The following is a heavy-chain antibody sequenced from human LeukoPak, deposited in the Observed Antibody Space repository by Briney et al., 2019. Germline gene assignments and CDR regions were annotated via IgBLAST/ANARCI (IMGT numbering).Heavy chain of an antibody. CDR3: ARSWLGATDYYFEY. CDR2: IYYSGST. CDR1: GGSISSGSYY. J-gene: IGHJ4*02. D-gene: IGHD1-26*01. Sequence: SETLFLTCTVSGGSISSGSYYWGWIREPPRKGLEWIGTIYYSGSTYSNPSLKSRVTISVDTYKNQFSLKLRSVTAAATAVYYCARSWLGATDYYFEYWGQGTLVTVSS. V-gene: IGHV4-39*07.